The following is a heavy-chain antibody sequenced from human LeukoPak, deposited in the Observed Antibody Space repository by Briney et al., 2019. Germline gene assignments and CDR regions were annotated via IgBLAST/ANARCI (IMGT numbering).Heavy chain of an antibody. CDR3: ARHDSSGYYYGGAFDI. D-gene: IGHD3-22*01. Sequence: PSETLSLTCTVSGGTISSYYWSWIRQPPGKGLEWIGYIYTSGSTDYNPSLKRRVRISVDTSKNQFSLRLSSVTAADTAVYYCARHDSSGYYYGGAFDIWGQGTMVTVSS. CDR1: GGTISSYY. J-gene: IGHJ3*02. CDR2: IYTSGST. V-gene: IGHV4-4*09.